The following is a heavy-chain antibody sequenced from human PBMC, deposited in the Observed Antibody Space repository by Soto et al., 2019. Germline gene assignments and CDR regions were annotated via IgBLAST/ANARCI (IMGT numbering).Heavy chain of an antibody. CDR3: ARDPSRSSSLGWFDP. Sequence: PGGSLRLSCAASWFTVSSNYLSWLRQAPGKGLEWVSIIYSGESKLYADSVKGRFTISRDNFKNTLYLQMNSLRAEDTAVYYCARDPSRSSSLGWFDPWAQGALVAVSS. CDR1: WFTVSSNY. CDR2: IYSGESK. D-gene: IGHD6-6*01. V-gene: IGHV3-53*01. J-gene: IGHJ5*02.